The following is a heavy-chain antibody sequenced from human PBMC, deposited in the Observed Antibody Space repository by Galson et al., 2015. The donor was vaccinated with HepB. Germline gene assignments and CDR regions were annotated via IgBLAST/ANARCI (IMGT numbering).Heavy chain of an antibody. CDR2: VWYDGTKK. J-gene: IGHJ4*02. CDR1: GFTFSNYG. Sequence: SLRLSCAASGFTFSNYGMHWVRQAPGKGLEWVAVVWYDGTKKYYTDSVKGRFTISRDNSKNTLFLQMHGLRAEDTAVYYCAEVDEYDSGLDYWGQGTLVTVSS. V-gene: IGHV3-33*06. D-gene: IGHD3-3*01. CDR3: AEVDEYDSGLDY.